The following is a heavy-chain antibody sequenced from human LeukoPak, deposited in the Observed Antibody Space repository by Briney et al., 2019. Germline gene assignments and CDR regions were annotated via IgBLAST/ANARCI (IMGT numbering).Heavy chain of an antibody. V-gene: IGHV1-2*02. CDR3: ARDIYDILTGYYISIGGFDY. D-gene: IGHD3-9*01. CDR1: GYTFTGYY. J-gene: IGHJ4*02. Sequence: GGSLRLSCAASGYTFTGYYMHWVRQAPGQGLEWMGWINPTSGGTNYAQKFHGGATITRDTSIRTAYMELSRPRSDDTAVYYCARDIYDILTGYYISIGGFDYWGQGTLVTVSS. CDR2: INPTSGGT.